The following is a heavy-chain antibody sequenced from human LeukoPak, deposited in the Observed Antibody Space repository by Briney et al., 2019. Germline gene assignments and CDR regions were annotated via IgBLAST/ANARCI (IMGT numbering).Heavy chain of an antibody. CDR3: ARVRSTSSPEGFDP. CDR2: ISSSSSCI. V-gene: IGHV3-21*01. J-gene: IGHJ5*02. D-gene: IGHD2-2*01. CDR1: GFTFSSYS. Sequence: GGSLRLSCAASGFTFSSYSMNWVRQAPGKGLEWVSSISSSSSCIYYADSVKGRFTISRDNAKSSLYLQMNSLRAEDTAVYYCARVRSTSSPEGFDPWGQGTLVTVSS.